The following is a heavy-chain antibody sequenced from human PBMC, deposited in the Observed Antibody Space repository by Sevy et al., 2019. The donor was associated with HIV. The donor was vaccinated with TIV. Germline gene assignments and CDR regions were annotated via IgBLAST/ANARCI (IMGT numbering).Heavy chain of an antibody. J-gene: IGHJ5*02. V-gene: IGHV3-30*04. Sequence: GGSLRLSCAASGFTFSSYAMHWVRQAPGKGLEWVADIIYDGSKKYYADSVKGRFTISRDNSKTTLYLQLNSLRAEDTAIYYCARDQHDYAGNVRTGWFDPWGQGTLVTVSS. D-gene: IGHD4-17*01. CDR3: ARDQHDYAGNVRTGWFDP. CDR1: GFTFSSYA. CDR2: IIYDGSKK.